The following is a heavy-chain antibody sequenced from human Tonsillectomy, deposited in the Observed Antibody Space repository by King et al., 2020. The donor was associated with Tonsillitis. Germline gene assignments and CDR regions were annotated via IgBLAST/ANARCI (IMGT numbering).Heavy chain of an antibody. CDR1: GFTFSSYG. J-gene: IGHJ6*02. V-gene: IGHV3-33*01. CDR3: ARGGWFGELLYHYYGMDV. Sequence: VQLVESGGGVVQPGRSLRLSCSASGFTFSSYGMDWVRQAPGKGLEGVAVIWYDGSNKYYADAVKGRFTISRDNSKNTLYLQMNSLRADDTAGYYCARGGWFGELLYHYYGMDVWGQGTTVTVSS. CDR2: IWYDGSNK. D-gene: IGHD3-10*01.